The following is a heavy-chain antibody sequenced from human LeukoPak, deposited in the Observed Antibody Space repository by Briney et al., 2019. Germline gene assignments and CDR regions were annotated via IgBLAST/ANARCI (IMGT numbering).Heavy chain of an antibody. V-gene: IGHV3-64D*06. CDR2: ITSDGENT. D-gene: IGHD3-10*01. Sequence: AGGSLRLSCSASGFSFSTHNMHWVRQAPGKGLEFVSGITSDGENTDYLDFVKGRFTITRDNSKNTLYLHMTSLRPEDTAVHFCVKGRYGTGWDFWGPGTLVIVSS. CDR1: GFSFSTHN. J-gene: IGHJ4*02. CDR3: VKGRYGTGWDF.